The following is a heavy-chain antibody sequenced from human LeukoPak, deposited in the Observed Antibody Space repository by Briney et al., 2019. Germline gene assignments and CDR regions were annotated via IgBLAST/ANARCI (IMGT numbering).Heavy chain of an antibody. CDR1: GFTFSIYS. CDR2: ISGDSNYI. CDR3: AKAFYGDYVIDY. D-gene: IGHD4-17*01. Sequence: GGSLRLSCAASGFTFSIYSMSWVRQAPGKGLEWVSSISGDSNYIYYADSVKDRFTISRDNAKNSLFLQMNSLRAEDTAVYYCAKAFYGDYVIDYWGQGTLVTVSS. V-gene: IGHV3-21*04. J-gene: IGHJ4*02.